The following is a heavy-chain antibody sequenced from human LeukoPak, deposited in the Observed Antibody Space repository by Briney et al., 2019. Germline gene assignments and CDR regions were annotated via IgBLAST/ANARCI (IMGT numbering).Heavy chain of an antibody. CDR1: GGSISSSSYY. Sequence: PSETLSLTCTVSGGSISSSSYYWGWIRQPPGKGLEWIGSIYYSGSTYYNPSLKSRVTISVDTSKNQFSLKLSFVTAADTAVYYCASLYYDILTGYHDYWGQGTLVSVSS. CDR3: ASLYYDILTGYHDY. CDR2: IYYSGST. V-gene: IGHV4-39*07. D-gene: IGHD3-9*01. J-gene: IGHJ4*02.